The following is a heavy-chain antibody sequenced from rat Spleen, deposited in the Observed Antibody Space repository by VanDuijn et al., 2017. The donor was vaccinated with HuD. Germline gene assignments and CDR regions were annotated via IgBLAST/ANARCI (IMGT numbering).Heavy chain of an antibody. CDR2: IIYDGSST. J-gene: IGHJ3*01. V-gene: IGHV5-17*01. Sequence: EVQLVESGGGLVQPGRSLKLSCAASGFTFSDYAMAWVRQAPKKGLEWVATIIYDGSSTYYRDSVKGRFTISRDNAKSTLYLQMDSLRSEDTATYYCARHGTGRGFAYWGQGTLVTVSS. CDR1: GFTFSDYA. CDR3: ARHGTGRGFAY. D-gene: IGHD5-1*01.